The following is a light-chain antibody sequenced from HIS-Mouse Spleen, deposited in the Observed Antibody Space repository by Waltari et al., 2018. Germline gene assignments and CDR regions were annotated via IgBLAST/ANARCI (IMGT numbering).Light chain of an antibody. Sequence: QSVLTQPPSVYAAPGQKVTISCSGSSPNIGNNYVSWYQQLPGTAPKLLIYDNNKRPSGIPDRFSGSKSGTSATLGITGLQTGDEADYYCGTWDSSLSAWVFGGGTKLTVL. V-gene: IGLV1-51*01. CDR3: GTWDSSLSAWV. CDR1: SPNIGNNY. J-gene: IGLJ3*02. CDR2: DNN.